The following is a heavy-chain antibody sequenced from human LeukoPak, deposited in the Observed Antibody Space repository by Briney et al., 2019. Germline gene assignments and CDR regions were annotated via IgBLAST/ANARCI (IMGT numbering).Heavy chain of an antibody. CDR1: GFTFSYYS. V-gene: IGHV3-30*03. Sequence: GRSLRLSCEASGFTFSYYSMHWVRQAPGKGLQWVAVISYDGNYKYYADSVKGRFTISRDNSKNTMYLQMNSLRTDDTAVYYCATVGIGAGIDSWGQGTLVTVSS. CDR2: ISYDGNYK. D-gene: IGHD1-26*01. J-gene: IGHJ4*02. CDR3: ATVGIGAGIDS.